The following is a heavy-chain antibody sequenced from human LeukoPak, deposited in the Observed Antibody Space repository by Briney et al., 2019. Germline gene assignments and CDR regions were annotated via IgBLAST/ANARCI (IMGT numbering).Heavy chain of an antibody. CDR1: GFTFSSYG. CDR2: IRYDGSNR. V-gene: IGHV3-30*02. CDR3: AKDANWNPQNEIDY. Sequence: PGGSLRLSCAASGFTFSSYGMHWVRQAPGKGLEWVAFIRYDGSNRYYADSVKGRFTISRDNSKNTLYLQMNSLRAEDTAVYYCAKDANWNPQNEIDYWGQGTLVTVSS. D-gene: IGHD1-1*01. J-gene: IGHJ4*02.